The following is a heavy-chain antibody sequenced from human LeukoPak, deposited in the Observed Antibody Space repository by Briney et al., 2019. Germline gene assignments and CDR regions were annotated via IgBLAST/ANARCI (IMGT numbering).Heavy chain of an antibody. J-gene: IGHJ4*02. Sequence: GASVKVSCKASGYTFTSYYMHWVRQAPGQGLEWMGIINPGGGSTSYAQKFQGRVTMTRDTSTSTVYMELSSLRSEDTAVYYCAREMITFGGVIAGGPGYWGQGTLVTVSS. V-gene: IGHV1-46*03. CDR2: INPGGGST. CDR3: AREMITFGGVIAGGPGY. D-gene: IGHD3-16*02. CDR1: GYTFTSYY.